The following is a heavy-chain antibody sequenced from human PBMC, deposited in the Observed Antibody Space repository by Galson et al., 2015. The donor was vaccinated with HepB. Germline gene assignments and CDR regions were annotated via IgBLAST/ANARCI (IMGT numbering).Heavy chain of an antibody. D-gene: IGHD1-26*01. CDR1: GFIFSNYR. V-gene: IGHV3-7*01. J-gene: IGHJ4*02. CDR2: IKEDGSEI. CDR3: AYSGSYFDY. Sequence: SLRLSCAASGFIFSNYRMSWVRQAPGKGLEWVANIKEDGSEINYVDSVKGRFTISRDNAKNSVYLQMSSLRAEDTAVYYCAYSGSYFDYWGQGTLVTVSS.